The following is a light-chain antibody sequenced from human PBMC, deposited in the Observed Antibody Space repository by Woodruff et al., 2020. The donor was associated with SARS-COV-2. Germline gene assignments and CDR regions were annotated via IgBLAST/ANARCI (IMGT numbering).Light chain of an antibody. CDR1: E. CDR2: VNN. V-gene: IGLV1-47*01. CDR3: SSFADSSSVV. Sequence: EVYWYQQLPGAAPKLLFYVNNQGPSGVPDRFSGSKSGSSASLTVSGLQAEDEGEYYCSSFADSSSVVF. J-gene: IGLJ2*01.